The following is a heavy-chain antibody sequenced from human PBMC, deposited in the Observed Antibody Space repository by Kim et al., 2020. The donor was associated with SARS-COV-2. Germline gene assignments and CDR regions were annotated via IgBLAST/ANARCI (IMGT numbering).Heavy chain of an antibody. CDR2: INHSGST. Sequence: SETLSLTCAVYGGSFSGYYWSWIRQPPGKGLEWIGEINHSGSTNYNPSLKSRVTISVDTSKNQFSLKLSSVTAADTAVYYCARGRGDYGSGSYYKPNFDYWGQGTLVTVSS. CDR1: GGSFSGYY. CDR3: ARGRGDYGSGSYYKPNFDY. D-gene: IGHD3-10*01. V-gene: IGHV4-34*01. J-gene: IGHJ4*02.